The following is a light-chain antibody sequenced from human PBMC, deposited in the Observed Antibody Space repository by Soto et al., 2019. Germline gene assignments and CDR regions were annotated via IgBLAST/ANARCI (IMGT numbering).Light chain of an antibody. V-gene: IGKV4-1*01. J-gene: IGKJ5*01. CDR2: WAS. CDR1: QSVLYTPNNKNY. CDR3: QQYFDTPT. Sequence: DIVMTQSPDSLAVSLGERATINCKSSQSVLYTPNNKNYLTWYQQRPGQPPKMLIYWASTREYGVPDRFSGSGSGADFPLTISNLHAEVVAVYCCQQYFDTPTFGQGTRLEIK.